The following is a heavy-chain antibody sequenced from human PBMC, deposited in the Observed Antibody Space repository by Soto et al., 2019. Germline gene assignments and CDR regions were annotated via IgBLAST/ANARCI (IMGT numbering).Heavy chain of an antibody. CDR3: TTGDDSSSWYGIYY. CDR2: IKSKSDCGPT. Sequence: EVQLVESGGGLVKPGGSLRLSCAGSGFSFTNAWMNWVRQAPGKGLEWVGRIKSKSDCGPTDYAAPVKARFSISRDDSANTLFLQKNSPKSEDTAVYYCTTGDDSSSWYGIYYWGQGTLVTVSS. CDR1: GFSFTNAW. D-gene: IGHD6-13*01. V-gene: IGHV3-15*07. J-gene: IGHJ4*02.